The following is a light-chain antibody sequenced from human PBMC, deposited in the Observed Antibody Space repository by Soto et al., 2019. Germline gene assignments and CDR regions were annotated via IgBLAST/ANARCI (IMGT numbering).Light chain of an antibody. V-gene: IGLV4-69*01. CDR2: LNSDGSH. CDR1: SGHNTYA. J-gene: IGLJ3*02. Sequence: QTVVTQSPSASASLGASVKLTCTLSSGHNTYAIAWHQQQPEKGPRYLMKLNSDGSHSKGDGIPDRFSGSSSGAERYLTISRLQAEDEADYYCPTWGTGIWVFGGGTKLTVL. CDR3: PTWGTGIWV.